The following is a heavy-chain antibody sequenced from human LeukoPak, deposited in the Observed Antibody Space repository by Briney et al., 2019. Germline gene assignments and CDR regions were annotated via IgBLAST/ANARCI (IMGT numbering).Heavy chain of an antibody. D-gene: IGHD2-2*01. V-gene: IGHV4-39*07. CDR1: GGSIYSSSYY. Sequence: SETLSLTCTVSGGSIYSSSYYWSWIRQPPGKGPEWIGEINHSGSTNYNPSLKSRVTISVDTSKNQFSLKLSSVTAADTAVYYCARPLGYCSSTSCYRRFDPWGQGTLVTVSS. J-gene: IGHJ5*02. CDR3: ARPLGYCSSTSCYRRFDP. CDR2: INHSGST.